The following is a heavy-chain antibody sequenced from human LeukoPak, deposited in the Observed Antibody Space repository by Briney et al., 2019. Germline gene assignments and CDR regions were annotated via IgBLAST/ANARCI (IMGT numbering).Heavy chain of an antibody. V-gene: IGHV4-34*01. CDR2: INHSGST. J-gene: IGHJ4*02. CDR3: ASGSYPFYD. Sequence: SETLSLTCAVYGGSFSGCYWSWIRQPPGKGLEWIGEINHSGSTNYNPSLKSRVTISVDTSKNQFSLKLSSVTAADTAVYYCASGSYPFYDWGQGTLVTVSS. CDR1: GGSFSGCY.